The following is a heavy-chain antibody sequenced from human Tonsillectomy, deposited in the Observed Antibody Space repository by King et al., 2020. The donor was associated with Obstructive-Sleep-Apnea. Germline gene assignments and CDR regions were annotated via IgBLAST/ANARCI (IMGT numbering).Heavy chain of an antibody. CDR2: IEHSGST. CDR3: ARDGRLVAPSHWYFDL. D-gene: IGHD5-12*01. CDR1: GGSFSTSY. J-gene: IGHJ2*01. Sequence: QVQLQQWGAGLLKPSETLSLTCAVYGGSFSTSYWNWIRQPPGKGLEWIGEIEHSGSTNYNPSLKSRVTISLATSKNQFSLKLSSVTAADTAAYYCARDGRLVAPSHWYFDLWGRGTLVTVSS. V-gene: IGHV4-34*01.